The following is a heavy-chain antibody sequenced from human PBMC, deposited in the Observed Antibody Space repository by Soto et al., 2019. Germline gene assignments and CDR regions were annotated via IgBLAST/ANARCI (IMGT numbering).Heavy chain of an antibody. V-gene: IGHV4-31*01. J-gene: IGHJ1*01. D-gene: IGHD6-25*01. Sequence: QVQLQESVPGLVKPSQTLYLTCTVSGGSISSGGYYWSWIRQHPGKGLEWIGYIYYSGSTYCKPSLKSLVTISVDTSKIPFCLKLSYVTAADTAVYCGARDYNSSGWGLRYWGQGKLVTVSS. CDR1: GGSISSGGYY. CDR3: ARDYNSSGWGLRY. CDR2: IYYSGST.